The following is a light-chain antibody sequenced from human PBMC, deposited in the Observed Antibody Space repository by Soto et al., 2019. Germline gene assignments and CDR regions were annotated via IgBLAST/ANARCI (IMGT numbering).Light chain of an antibody. J-gene: IGLJ1*01. CDR2: VDS. CDR1: SSDVGGYNY. Sequence: QSALAQPTSVSGSPGQSIAISCTGTSSDVGGYNYVSWHQEHPGKAPKLLISVDSNRPSGVSHRFSASKSGNTASLTISGHQAEDEDDYYCTSYSSGGTFVFGSGTKLTVL. V-gene: IGLV2-14*01. CDR3: TSYSSGGTFV.